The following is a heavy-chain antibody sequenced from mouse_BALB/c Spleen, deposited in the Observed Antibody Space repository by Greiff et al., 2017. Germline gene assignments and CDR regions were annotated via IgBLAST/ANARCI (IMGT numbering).Heavy chain of an antibody. CDR3: ARWGVRREDYFDY. CDR1: GYTFTSYY. J-gene: IGHJ2*01. D-gene: IGHD2-14*01. Sequence: QVQLKESGPELVKPGASVRISCKASGYTFTSYYIHWVKQRPGQGLEWIGWIYPGNVNTKYNEKFKGKATLTADKSSSTAYMQLSSLTSEDSAVYFCARWGVRREDYFDYWGQGTTLTVSS. V-gene: IGHV1S56*01. CDR2: IYPGNVNT.